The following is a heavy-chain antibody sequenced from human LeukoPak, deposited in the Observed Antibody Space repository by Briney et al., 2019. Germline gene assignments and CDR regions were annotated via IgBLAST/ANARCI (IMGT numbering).Heavy chain of an antibody. CDR1: GGTFSSYA. Sequence: SVKVSCKASGGTFSSYAISWVRQAPGQGLEWMGRIIPILGIANYAQKFQGRVTITADKSTSTAYMELSSLRSEDTAVYYCARDPVDGYSHFDYWGQGTLVTVSP. J-gene: IGHJ4*02. V-gene: IGHV1-69*04. CDR3: ARDPVDGYSHFDY. D-gene: IGHD5-24*01. CDR2: IIPILGIA.